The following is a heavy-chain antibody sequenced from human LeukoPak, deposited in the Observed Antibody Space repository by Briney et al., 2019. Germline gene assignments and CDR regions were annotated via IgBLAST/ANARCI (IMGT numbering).Heavy chain of an antibody. V-gene: IGHV3-23*01. CDR1: GFTFTNYV. CDR3: ARRGGSRDWGAFDI. Sequence: PGGSLRLSCAASGFTFTNYVMNWVRQAPGKGLEWVSSITGTADKTYDADSVKGRFTISRDNSKNTLSLQMSSLRVEDTAIYYCARRGGSRDWGAFDIWGQGTIVTVSS. D-gene: IGHD2-21*02. J-gene: IGHJ3*02. CDR2: ITGTADKT.